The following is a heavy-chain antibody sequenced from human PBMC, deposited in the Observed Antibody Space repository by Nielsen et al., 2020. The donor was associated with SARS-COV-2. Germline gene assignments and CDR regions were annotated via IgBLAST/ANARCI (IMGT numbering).Heavy chain of an antibody. J-gene: IGHJ4*02. D-gene: IGHD3-10*01. CDR1: GFTFSSYA. CDR2: ISGSGGST. V-gene: IGHV3-23*01. CDR3: PLSFGEACYFDY. Sequence: ETLSLTCAASGFTFSSYAMSWVHQAPGKGLEWVSAISGSGGSTYYADSVKGRFTISRDNSKNTLYLQMNSLRAEDTAVYYCPLSFGEACYFDYWGQGTLVTVSS.